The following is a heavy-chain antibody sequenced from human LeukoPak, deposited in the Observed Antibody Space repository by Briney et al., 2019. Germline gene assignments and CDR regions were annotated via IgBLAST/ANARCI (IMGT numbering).Heavy chain of an antibody. CDR3: ARAPSRITMIVVVITERRYYFDY. CDR2: INPNSGGT. CDR1: GYTFTGYY. J-gene: IGHJ4*02. V-gene: IGHV1-2*02. Sequence: GXSVKVSCKASGYTFTGYYMHWVRQAPGQGLEWMGWINPNSGGTNYAQKFQGRVTMTRDTSISTAYMELSRLRSDDTAVYYCARAPSRITMIVVVITERRYYFDYWGQGTLVTVSS. D-gene: IGHD3-22*01.